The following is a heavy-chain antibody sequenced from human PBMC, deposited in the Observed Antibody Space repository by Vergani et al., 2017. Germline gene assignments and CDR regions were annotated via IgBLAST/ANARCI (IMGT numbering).Heavy chain of an antibody. CDR1: GFTFSSYS. V-gene: IGHV3-48*01. CDR2: ISSSSSTI. D-gene: IGHD3-16*01. J-gene: IGHJ6*02. Sequence: VQLVESGGGLVKPGGSLRLSCAASGFTFSSYSMNWVRQAPGKGLEWVSYISSSSSTIYYADSVKGRFTISRDNAKNSLYLQMNSLRAEDTAVYYCARDYPLGWYYGMDVWGQGTTVTVSS. CDR3: ARDYPLGWYYGMDV.